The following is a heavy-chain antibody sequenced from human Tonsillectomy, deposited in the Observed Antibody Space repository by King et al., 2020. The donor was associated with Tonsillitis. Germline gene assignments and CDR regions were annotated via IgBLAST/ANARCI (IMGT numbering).Heavy chain of an antibody. CDR1: GFTFSSYG. CDR2: ISYDGSNK. V-gene: IGHV3-33*05. CDR3: ARDGVDGYNSVNIDS. J-gene: IGHJ4*02. D-gene: IGHD5-24*01. Sequence: VQLVESGGGVVQPGRSLRLSCAASGFTFSSYGMHWVRQAPGKGLEGVAVISYDGSNKYYADSVKGRFTISRENSKNTLYLQMNSLRAEDTAVYYCARDGVDGYNSVNIDSWGQGTLVTASS.